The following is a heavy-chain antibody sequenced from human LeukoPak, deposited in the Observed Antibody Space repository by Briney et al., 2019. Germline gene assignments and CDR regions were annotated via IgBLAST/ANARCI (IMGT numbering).Heavy chain of an antibody. J-gene: IGHJ4*02. D-gene: IGHD2-21*02. CDR1: GFTFSSYA. Sequence: GGSLRLSCAASGFTFSSYAMNWVRQAPGKGLEWVSAISADGGSPWYAGSVRGRSTISRDNSKNTVYLQMESLRVEDTAVYFCARDRDFPRDQFDYWGQGTLVTVSS. CDR2: ISADGGSP. V-gene: IGHV3-23*01. CDR3: ARDRDFPRDQFDY.